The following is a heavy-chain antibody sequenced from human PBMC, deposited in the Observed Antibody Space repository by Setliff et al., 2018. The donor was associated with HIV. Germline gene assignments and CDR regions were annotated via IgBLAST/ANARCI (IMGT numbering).Heavy chain of an antibody. Sequence: LSLTCTVSGGPISIGGYYWGWIRQHPGKGLEWIGYIYHNGSTYYNPSLKSRVIISVDTSKNQFSLKLSSVTAADTAVYYCARGGGSRAATSSYHYMDVWGKGTTVTVSS. V-gene: IGHV4-31*03. CDR2: IYHNGST. D-gene: IGHD2-15*01. J-gene: IGHJ6*03. CDR1: GGPISIGGYY. CDR3: ARGGGSRAATSSYHYMDV.